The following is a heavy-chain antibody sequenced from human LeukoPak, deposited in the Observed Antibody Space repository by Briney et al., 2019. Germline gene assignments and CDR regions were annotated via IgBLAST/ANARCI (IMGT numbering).Heavy chain of an antibody. CDR2: ISSSSSTI. Sequence: GGSLRLSCAASGFTFSSYSMNWVRQAPGKGLEWVSYISSSSSTIYYADSVKGRFTISRDNAKNSLYLQMNSLRAEDTAVYYCARANWNYVNWFDPWGPGTLVTVSS. D-gene: IGHD1-7*01. J-gene: IGHJ5*02. CDR1: GFTFSSYS. CDR3: ARANWNYVNWFDP. V-gene: IGHV3-48*01.